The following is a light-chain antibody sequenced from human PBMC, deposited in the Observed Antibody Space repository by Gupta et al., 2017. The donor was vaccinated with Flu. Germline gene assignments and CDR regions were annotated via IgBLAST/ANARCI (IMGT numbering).Light chain of an antibody. CDR1: QSINSY. Sequence: DIYMTQSQQSLSASVGDSINITCRASQSINSYVSWYQKKPGKAPRLLIYPPFALETGVPSRFSGNGSGTDFTLTISSLKPEDSATYYCQQSYTPPHTFGGGTKLEIK. CDR2: PPF. V-gene: IGKV1-39*01. CDR3: QQSYTPPHT. J-gene: IGKJ4*01.